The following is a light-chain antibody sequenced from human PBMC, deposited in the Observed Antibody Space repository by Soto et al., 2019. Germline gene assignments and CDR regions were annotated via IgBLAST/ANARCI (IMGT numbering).Light chain of an antibody. V-gene: IGLV2-14*01. CDR3: SSYTDVVTLEV. CDR1: SXDFGGQNY. J-gene: IGLJ1*01. CDR2: EVS. Sequence: QSALTQPASVSGSLGQSITISCTGTSXDFGGQNYVSWYQQHPGRAPKLILYEVSNRPSGVSNRSSGSKSGNTASLTISGLQAEDVADYYCSSYTDVVTLEVFGPGTKVTVL.